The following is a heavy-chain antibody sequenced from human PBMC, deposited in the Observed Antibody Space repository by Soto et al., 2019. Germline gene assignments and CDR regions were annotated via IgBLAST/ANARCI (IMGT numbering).Heavy chain of an antibody. D-gene: IGHD6-13*01. CDR2: IIPIFGTA. V-gene: IGHV1-69*13. CDR1: GGTFSSYA. J-gene: IGHJ4*02. Sequence: GASVKVSCKASGGTFSSYAISWVRQAPGQGLEWMGGIIPIFGTANYAQKLQGRVTITADESTSTAYMELSSLRSEDTAVYYCARERRSGRPIAAAGPFDYWGQGTLVTVSS. CDR3: ARERRSGRPIAAAGPFDY.